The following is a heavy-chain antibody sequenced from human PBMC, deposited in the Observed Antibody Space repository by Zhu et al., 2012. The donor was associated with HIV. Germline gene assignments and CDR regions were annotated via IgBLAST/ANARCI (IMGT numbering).Heavy chain of an antibody. CDR1: GFTFSSYA. CDR2: ISGSGGST. J-gene: IGHJ1*01. V-gene: IGHV3-23*01. Sequence: EVQLLESGGGLVQPGGSLRLSCAASGFTFSSYAMSWVRQAPGKGLEWVSAISGSGGSTYYADSVKGRFTISRDNSKNTLYLQMNSLRAEDTAVYYCAKETGYCSSTSCYVEYFRHVGPGHPGHRLL. CDR3: AKETGYCSSTSCYVEYFRH. D-gene: IGHD2-2*01.